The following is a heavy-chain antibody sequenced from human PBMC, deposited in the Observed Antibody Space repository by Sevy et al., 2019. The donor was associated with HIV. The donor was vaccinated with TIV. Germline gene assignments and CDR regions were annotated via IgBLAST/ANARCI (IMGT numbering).Heavy chain of an antibody. V-gene: IGHV3-30-3*01. J-gene: IGHJ4*01. Sequence: GGSLRLSCAASGFAFSSHAMHWGRQAPGKGLEWVAVISYEGTETFYAASVEGRFTISRDNSKNMLSLQINSLRPEDTAVYYCARDGGYSIKWYPLYWGHGTLVTVSS. CDR3: ARDGGYSIKWYPLY. CDR1: GFAFSSHA. D-gene: IGHD6-13*01. CDR2: ISYEGTET.